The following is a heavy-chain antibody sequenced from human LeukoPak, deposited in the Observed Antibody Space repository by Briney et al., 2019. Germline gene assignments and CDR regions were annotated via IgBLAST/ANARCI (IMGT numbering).Heavy chain of an antibody. V-gene: IGHV3-48*02. CDR2: ISSSSSTI. CDR3: AREYGSGFDY. D-gene: IGHD6-19*01. J-gene: IGHJ4*02. CDR1: GFTFSSYN. Sequence: GGSLRLSCAASGFTFSSYNMNWVRQAPGKGLECVSHISSSSSTIYYADSVKGRFTISRDNAKNSLYLQMNSLRDEDTAVYYCAREYGSGFDYWGQGTLVTVSS.